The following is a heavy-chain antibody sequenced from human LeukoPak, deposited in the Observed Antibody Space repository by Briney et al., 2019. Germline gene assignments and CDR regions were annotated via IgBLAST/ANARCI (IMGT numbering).Heavy chain of an antibody. Sequence: GRSLRLSCAASGFTFSSYAMHWVRQAPGKGLEWVAVISYDGSNKYYADSVKGRFTISRDNSKNTLYLQMNSLRAEDTAVYYCANLGYCSGGSCYGLESFNYYGMDVWGQGTTVTVSS. J-gene: IGHJ6*02. CDR2: ISYDGSNK. CDR3: ANLGYCSGGSCYGLESFNYYGMDV. V-gene: IGHV3-30-3*01. CDR1: GFTFSSYA. D-gene: IGHD2-15*01.